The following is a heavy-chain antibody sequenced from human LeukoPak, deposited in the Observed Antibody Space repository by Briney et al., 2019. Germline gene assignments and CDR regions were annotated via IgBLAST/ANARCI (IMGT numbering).Heavy chain of an antibody. CDR3: ARGEAAIDY. D-gene: IGHD6-13*01. CDR2: ISYSGST. Sequence: PSETLSLTCTVSGGSISDYYWSWIRQPPGKGLEWIGYISYSGSTKYNPSLKSRVTISLDTSKNQFSLKLSSVTSADTAVYYCARGEAAIDYWGQGTLVTVPS. V-gene: IGHV4-59*01. J-gene: IGHJ4*02. CDR1: GGSISDYY.